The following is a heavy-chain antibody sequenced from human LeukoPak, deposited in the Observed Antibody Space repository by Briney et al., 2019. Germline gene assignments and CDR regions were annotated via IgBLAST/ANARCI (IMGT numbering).Heavy chain of an antibody. J-gene: IGHJ4*02. Sequence: GASVKVSCKASGYSFTSHYTHWVRQAPGQGLEWMGIINPSAGTTSCAQKFQGRLTMTRETSTSTLYMELSSLGSEDTAVYYCARDSRCGVVGVTSGVDYWGQGTLVTVSS. CDR3: ARDSRCGVVGVTSGVDY. V-gene: IGHV1-46*01. CDR2: INPSAGTT. D-gene: IGHD1-26*01. CDR1: GYSFTSHY.